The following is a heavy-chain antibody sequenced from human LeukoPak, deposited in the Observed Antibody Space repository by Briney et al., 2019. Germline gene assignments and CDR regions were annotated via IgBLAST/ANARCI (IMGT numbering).Heavy chain of an antibody. V-gene: IGHV3-21*04. J-gene: IGHJ4*02. D-gene: IGHD2-15*01. CDR1: GFIFSSYA. CDR3: AKASRATCSGAFCYHFDS. Sequence: GGSLRLSCAASGFIFSSYAMHWVRQAPGKGLEWVSSMSSSGNNIYYADSVKGRFTISRDNSKNTVYLQMNSLRAEDTAVYYCAKASRATCSGAFCYHFDSWGPGTLVTVSS. CDR2: MSSSGNNI.